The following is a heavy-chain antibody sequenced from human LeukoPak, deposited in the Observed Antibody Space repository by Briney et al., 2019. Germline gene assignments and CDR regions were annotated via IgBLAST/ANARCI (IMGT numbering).Heavy chain of an antibody. CDR1: GYTFTNYD. CDR3: ARATGSIDY. J-gene: IGHJ4*02. CDR2: MNPKSGYT. Sequence: ASVKVSCKASGYTFTNYDINWVRQAIGQGLEWMGWMNPKSGYTGYAQKFQGRVTMTRDTSISTAYMELGSLRSEDTAVYYCARATGSIDYWGQGTLVTVSS. D-gene: IGHD1-26*01. V-gene: IGHV1-8*01.